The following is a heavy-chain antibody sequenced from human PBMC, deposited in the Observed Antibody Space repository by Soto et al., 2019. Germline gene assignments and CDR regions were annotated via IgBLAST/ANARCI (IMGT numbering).Heavy chain of an antibody. CDR2: ISYDGSEA. Sequence: WGSLLVSCASSDFTFNTFVMFWVRQAPGKGLDWVALISYDGSEASYADSVKGRFTISRDNSKDTLYLQMDSLSAADTAVYFCARDYKASLYFSNDHGYAFSDWGQGTMVTVSS. J-gene: IGHJ4*02. CDR3: ARDYKASLYFSNDHGYAFSD. D-gene: IGHD2-8*01. V-gene: IGHV3-30*03. CDR1: DFTFNTFV.